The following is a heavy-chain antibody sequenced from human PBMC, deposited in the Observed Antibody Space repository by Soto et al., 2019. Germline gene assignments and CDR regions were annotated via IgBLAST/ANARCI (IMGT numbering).Heavy chain of an antibody. CDR2: INSDGTTI. J-gene: IGHJ4*02. Sequence: EVQLVESGGDLIQPGGSLRISCAASGFTFSTSWMHWVRQTPGEGLAWVSRINSDGTTINYADSVKGRFTISRDNAKNTLYLQMNSLRADDTAVYYCTRAGIYRFDYWGQGTLVTVSS. CDR1: GFTFSTSW. CDR3: TRAGIYRFDY. V-gene: IGHV3-74*01. D-gene: IGHD1-26*01.